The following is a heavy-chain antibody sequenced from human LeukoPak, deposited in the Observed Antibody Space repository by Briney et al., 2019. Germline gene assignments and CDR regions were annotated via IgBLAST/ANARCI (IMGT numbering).Heavy chain of an antibody. D-gene: IGHD2-15*01. CDR1: GGSISSSSYY. CDR3: ASGVVLDY. V-gene: IGHV3-11*03. Sequence: LSLTCTVSGGSISSSSYYWGWIRQPPGKGLEWVSYISSSSSYTNYADSVKGRFTISRDNAKNSLYLQMNSLRAEDTAVYYCASGVVLDYWGQGTLVTVSS. CDR2: ISSSSSYT. J-gene: IGHJ4*02.